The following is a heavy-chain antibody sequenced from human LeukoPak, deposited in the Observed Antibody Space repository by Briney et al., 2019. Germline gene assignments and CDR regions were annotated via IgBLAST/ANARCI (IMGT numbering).Heavy chain of an antibody. J-gene: IGHJ3*02. CDR3: ARDRGSSWSDAFDI. CDR1: GFTFSSYG. V-gene: IGHV3-33*01. D-gene: IGHD6-13*01. CDR2: IWYDGSNK. Sequence: GGSLRLSCAASGFTFSSYGMHWVRQAPGKGLEWVAVIWYDGSNKYYADSVKDRFTISRDNSKNTLYLQMNSLRAEDTAVYYCARDRGSSWSDAFDIWGQGTMVTVSS.